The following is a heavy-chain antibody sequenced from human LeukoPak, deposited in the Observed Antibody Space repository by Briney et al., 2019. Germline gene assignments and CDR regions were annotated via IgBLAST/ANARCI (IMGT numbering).Heavy chain of an antibody. CDR1: GFTFSSYA. Sequence: GGSLRLSCAATGFTFSSYAMSWVRQAPGKGLEWVSSISGSGGSTYYADSVKGRLTISRDNSKNTLYLQINSLRAEDTAVYYCAKGYSGSADAFDIWGQGTMVTVSS. V-gene: IGHV3-23*01. D-gene: IGHD1-26*01. CDR3: AKGYSGSADAFDI. CDR2: ISGSGGST. J-gene: IGHJ3*02.